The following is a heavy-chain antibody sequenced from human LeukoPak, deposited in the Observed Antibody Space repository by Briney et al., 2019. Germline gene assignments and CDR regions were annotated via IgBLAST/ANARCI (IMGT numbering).Heavy chain of an antibody. CDR2: ISSSSSYI. V-gene: IGHV3-21*01. CDR3: ARDQRGSYNGDY. CDR1: GFTFSSYS. Sequence: PGGSLRLSCAASGFTFSSYSMNWVRQAPGKGLEWVSSISSSSSYIYYADSVKGRFTISRDNAKNSLYLQMNSLRAEDTAVYYCARDQRGSYNGDYWGQGTLSPSPQ. J-gene: IGHJ4*02. D-gene: IGHD1-26*01.